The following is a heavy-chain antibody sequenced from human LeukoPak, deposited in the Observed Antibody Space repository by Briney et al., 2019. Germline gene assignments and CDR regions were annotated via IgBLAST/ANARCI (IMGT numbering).Heavy chain of an antibody. CDR3: ARGRSGSTYYYFDY. CDR2: ISYDGSNY. D-gene: IGHD3-3*01. Sequence: PGGSLRLSCAASGFTFSSYAIHWVRQAPGKGLEWVAVISYDGSNYYYADSVKGRFTISRDNSKNTLYLQMNSLRAEDTAVYYCARGRSGSTYYYFDYWGQGTLVTVSS. J-gene: IGHJ4*02. CDR1: GFTFSSYA. V-gene: IGHV3-30-3*01.